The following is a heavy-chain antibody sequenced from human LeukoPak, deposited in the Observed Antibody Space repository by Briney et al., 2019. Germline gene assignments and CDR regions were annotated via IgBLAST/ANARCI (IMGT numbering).Heavy chain of an antibody. Sequence: SETLSLTCTVSGGSISSYYWSWIRQPPGKGLEWIGYIYYSGSTNYNPSLKSRVTMSVDTSKNQFSLKLSSVTAADTAVYYCARDTPFGVATKSYYYYYMDVWGKGTTVTVSS. CDR2: IYYSGST. J-gene: IGHJ6*03. V-gene: IGHV4-59*12. CDR1: GGSISSYY. D-gene: IGHD5-12*01. CDR3: ARDTPFGVATKSYYYYYMDV.